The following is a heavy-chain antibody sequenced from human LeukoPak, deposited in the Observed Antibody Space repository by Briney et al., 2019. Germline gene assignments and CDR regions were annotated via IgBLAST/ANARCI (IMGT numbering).Heavy chain of an antibody. CDR1: GGSISSGDYY. CDR2: IYYSGST. D-gene: IGHD4-17*01. V-gene: IGHV4-39*01. CDR3: ARSSEYGDPFNY. Sequence: PSETLSLTCTVSGGSISSGDYYWSWIRQPPGKGLEWIGSIYYSGSTYYSPSLKGRVTISVDTSKNQFSLKLNSVTAADTAVYYCARSSEYGDPFNYWGQGTLVTVSS. J-gene: IGHJ4*02.